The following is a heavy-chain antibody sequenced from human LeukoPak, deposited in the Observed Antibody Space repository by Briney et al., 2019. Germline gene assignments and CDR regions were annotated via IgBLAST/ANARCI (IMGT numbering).Heavy chain of an antibody. Sequence: SETLSLTCAVSGGSIISSNWWSWVRQPPGKGLEWIGVIYHGGSTNYNPSLKSRVTISVDKSKNHFSLQLSCVTAADTAVYYCARANVWGSYRYLDYWGQGTLVTVSS. D-gene: IGHD3-16*02. CDR2: IYHGGST. J-gene: IGHJ4*02. CDR1: GGSIISSNW. CDR3: ARANVWGSYRYLDY. V-gene: IGHV4-4*02.